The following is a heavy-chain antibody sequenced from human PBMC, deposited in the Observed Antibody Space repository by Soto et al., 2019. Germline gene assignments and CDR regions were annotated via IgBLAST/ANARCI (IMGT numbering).Heavy chain of an antibody. D-gene: IGHD3-10*01. CDR3: ARALSGRADV. J-gene: IGHJ6*02. CDR1: AFTFSSYS. CDR2: MNEDGSTT. Sequence: RGSLILSCVDSAFTFSSYSMHWVRQVPGKGLVWVSRMNEDGSTTDYADFVKGRFTISRDNARKTLYLQMNSLRAEDTPVYYCARALSGRADVWGQGTTVTVSS. V-gene: IGHV3-74*01.